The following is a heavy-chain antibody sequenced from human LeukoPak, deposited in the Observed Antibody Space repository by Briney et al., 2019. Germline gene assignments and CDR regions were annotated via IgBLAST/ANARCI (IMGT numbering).Heavy chain of an antibody. Sequence: GGSLRLSCAASGFTFSSYWMNWVRQAPGKGLVWVSRIASDGSSTTYADSVRGRFSISRDNAKNTLYLQMNSLRVEDTAVYYCARGRPHGNDYWGQGTLVTVSP. CDR2: IASDGSST. CDR1: GFTFSSYW. D-gene: IGHD4-23*01. J-gene: IGHJ4*02. V-gene: IGHV3-74*01. CDR3: ARGRPHGNDY.